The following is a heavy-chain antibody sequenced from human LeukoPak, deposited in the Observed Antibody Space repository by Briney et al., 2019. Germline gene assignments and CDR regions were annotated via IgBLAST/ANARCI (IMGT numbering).Heavy chain of an antibody. CDR3: ARQVRGTDLDY. Sequence: PSETLSLTCTVSGGSISSYYWSWIRQPPGKGLEWIGYIYYSGSTNYNPSLKSRVTISVDTSKNQFSLRLSSVTAADTAVYYCARQVRGTDLDYWGQGTLVTVSS. D-gene: IGHD3-10*01. J-gene: IGHJ4*02. V-gene: IGHV4-59*08. CDR2: IYYSGST. CDR1: GGSISSYY.